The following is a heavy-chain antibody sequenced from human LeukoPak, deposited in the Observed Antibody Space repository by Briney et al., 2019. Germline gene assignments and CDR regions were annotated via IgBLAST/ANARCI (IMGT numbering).Heavy chain of an antibody. V-gene: IGHV3-33*06. D-gene: IGHD3-16*02. CDR2: IWYDGSNK. CDR1: GFTFSSYG. Sequence: PGRSLRLSCAASGFTFSSYGMHWVRQAPGNGLEWVAVIWYDGSNKYYADSVKGRFTISRDNSKNTLYLQINSLRAEDTAVYYCAKDVAHTDLVTDYWGQGTLVTVSS. J-gene: IGHJ4*02. CDR3: AKDVAHTDLVTDY.